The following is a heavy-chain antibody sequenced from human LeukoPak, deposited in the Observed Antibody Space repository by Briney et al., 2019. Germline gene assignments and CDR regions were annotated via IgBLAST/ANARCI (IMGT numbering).Heavy chain of an antibody. V-gene: IGHV4-4*07. CDR1: GGSLITYY. CDR2: VYTNGGT. Sequence: SETLPLTCTVSGGSLITYYWNWIRQPAGKGLGWIGRVYTNGGTNYNPSLKSRLTVSVDTSKNQFSLSLSSVTAADTAVYYCASGSDSIGYSGGGILDYWGQGILVTVSS. CDR3: ASGSDSIGYSGGGILDY. J-gene: IGHJ4*02. D-gene: IGHD6-19*01.